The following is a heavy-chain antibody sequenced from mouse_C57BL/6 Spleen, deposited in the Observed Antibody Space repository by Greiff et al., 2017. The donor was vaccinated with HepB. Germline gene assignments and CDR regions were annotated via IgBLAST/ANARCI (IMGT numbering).Heavy chain of an antibody. V-gene: IGHV1-15*01. Sequence: QVQLQQSGAELVRPGASVTLSCKASGYTFTDYEMHWVKQTPVHGLEWIGAIDPETGGTAYNQKFKGKAILTADKSSSTAYMELRSLTSEDSAVYYCTRRAYYSNYHYFDYWGQGTTLTVSS. CDR2: IDPETGGT. J-gene: IGHJ2*01. D-gene: IGHD2-5*01. CDR3: TRRAYYSNYHYFDY. CDR1: GYTFTDYE.